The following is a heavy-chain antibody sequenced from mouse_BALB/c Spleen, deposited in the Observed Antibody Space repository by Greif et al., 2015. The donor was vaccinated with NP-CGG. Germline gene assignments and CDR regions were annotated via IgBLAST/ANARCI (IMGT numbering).Heavy chain of an antibody. CDR1: GFNIKDYY. V-gene: IGHV14-4*02. D-gene: IGHD1-2*01. CDR3: NARDYYGLDY. CDR2: IDPENGDT. Sequence: EVQLVESGAELVRSGASVKLSCTASGFNIKDYYMHWVKQRPEQGLEWIGWIDPENGDTEYAPKFQGKATMTADTSSNTAYLQLSSLTSEDTAVYYCNARDYYGLDYWGQGTTLTVSS. J-gene: IGHJ2*01.